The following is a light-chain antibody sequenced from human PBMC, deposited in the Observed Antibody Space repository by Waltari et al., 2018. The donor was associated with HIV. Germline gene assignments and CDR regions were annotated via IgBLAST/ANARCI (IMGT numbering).Light chain of an antibody. CDR3: QQYKDWPPWT. CDR1: QSVSNN. J-gene: IGKJ1*01. V-gene: IGKV3-15*01. Sequence: TVMTQSQGTLSVSPGERATLPCRASQSVSNNLAWYQQKPGEAPRLLIYDASDRATGVPARFSGSGSGTEFTLTISSLQSEDFAVYFCQQYKDWPPWTFGQGTKVEMK. CDR2: DAS.